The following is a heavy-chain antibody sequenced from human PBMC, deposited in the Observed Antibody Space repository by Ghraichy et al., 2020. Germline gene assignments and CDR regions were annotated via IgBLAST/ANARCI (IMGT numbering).Heavy chain of an antibody. J-gene: IGHJ4*02. V-gene: IGHV3-23*01. Sequence: GGSLRLSCAASGFTFGNYAMNWVRQAPGKGLEWLSQIIGSGRSTYYADSVKGRFTISRDNSKNTVYLQMNNLSPEDTAVYYCAKGDQSDTWFSLFDYWCQGALVTVSP. D-gene: IGHD3-10*01. CDR1: GFTFGNYA. CDR3: AKGDQSDTWFSLFDY. CDR2: IIGSGRST.